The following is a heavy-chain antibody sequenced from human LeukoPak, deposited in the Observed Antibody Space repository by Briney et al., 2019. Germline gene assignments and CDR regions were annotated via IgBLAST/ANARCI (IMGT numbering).Heavy chain of an antibody. V-gene: IGHV4-61*02. CDR3: ARENPNYDFWVGAYYYYYYMDV. J-gene: IGHJ6*03. CDR2: IYTSGST. Sequence: PSQTLSLTCTVSGGSISSGSYYWSWIRQPAGKGLEWIGRIYTSGSTNYSPSLKSRVTISVDTSKNQFSLKLSSVTAADTAVYYCARENPNYDFWVGAYYYYYYMDVWGKGTTVTVSS. D-gene: IGHD3-3*01. CDR1: GGSISSGSYY.